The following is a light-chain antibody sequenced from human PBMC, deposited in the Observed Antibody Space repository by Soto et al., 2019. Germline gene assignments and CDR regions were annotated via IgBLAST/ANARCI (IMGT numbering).Light chain of an antibody. CDR2: GAS. J-gene: IGKJ5*01. CDR1: QSVSSGY. CDR3: QQYNNWPLT. Sequence: IVLTQSPATLSLSLGERDTLSCRVIQSVSSGYLAWLQQKPGQAPRLLISGASARASGVPARFSGSGSGTEFTLTITSVQSEDFAVYCCQQYNNWPLTFGQGTRLEIK. V-gene: IGKV3D-15*01.